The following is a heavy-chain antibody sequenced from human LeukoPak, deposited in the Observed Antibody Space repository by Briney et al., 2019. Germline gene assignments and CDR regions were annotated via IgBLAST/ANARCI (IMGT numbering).Heavy chain of an antibody. CDR2: ISGSGDST. J-gene: IGHJ4*02. CDR1: GFTFSSYA. CDR3: AKAGDYGGVYYFDY. D-gene: IGHD4-23*01. Sequence: PGGSLRLSCAASGFTFSSYAMSWVRQAPGKGLDWVSAISGSGDSTYYADSVKGRFTISRDSSKNTLYLQMNSLRAEDTAVYYCAKAGDYGGVYYFDYWGQGTLVAVSS. V-gene: IGHV3-23*01.